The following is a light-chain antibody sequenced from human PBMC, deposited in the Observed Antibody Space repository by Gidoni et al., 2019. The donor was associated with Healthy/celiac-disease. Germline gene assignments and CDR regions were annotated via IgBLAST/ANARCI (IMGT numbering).Light chain of an antibody. CDR3: QQSYSTRYT. CDR1: QSISSY. Sequence: DIQMPQSPSSLSASVGDRFTITCRASQSISSYLNWYQQNPGKAPKLLIYAASSLQSGVPSRFSGSGSGTDFTLTISSLQPEDFATYYCQQSYSTRYTFGQGTKLEIK. J-gene: IGKJ2*01. CDR2: AAS. V-gene: IGKV1-39*01.